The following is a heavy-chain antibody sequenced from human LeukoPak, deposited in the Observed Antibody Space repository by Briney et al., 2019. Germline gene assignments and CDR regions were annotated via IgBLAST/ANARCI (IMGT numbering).Heavy chain of an antibody. V-gene: IGHV4-34*01. CDR1: GGSFSGYY. CDR3: ARVAYDYVWGTIQGWFDP. D-gene: IGHD3-16*01. J-gene: IGHJ5*02. Sequence: IPSETLSLTCAVYGGSFSGYYWSWIRQPPGKGLEWIGEINHSGSTNYNPSLKSRVTISVDTSKNQFSLKLSSVTAADTAVYYCARVAYDYVWGTIQGWFDPWGQGTLVTVSS. CDR2: INHSGST.